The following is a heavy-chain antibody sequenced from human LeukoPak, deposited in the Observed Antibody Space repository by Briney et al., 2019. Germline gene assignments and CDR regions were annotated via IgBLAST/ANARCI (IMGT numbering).Heavy chain of an antibody. D-gene: IGHD5-12*01. CDR2: ITSTSTYI. V-gene: IGHV3-21*01. Sequence: GGSLRLSCAASEFTFSSYNMTWVRQAPGKGLEWVSSITSTSTYIYYADSVKGRFTISRDNAKKTLFLQMNSLRAEDTAVYYCARQKIEWLPRFQYYYYMDVWGKGTTVTISS. J-gene: IGHJ6*03. CDR1: EFTFSSYN. CDR3: ARQKIEWLPRFQYYYYMDV.